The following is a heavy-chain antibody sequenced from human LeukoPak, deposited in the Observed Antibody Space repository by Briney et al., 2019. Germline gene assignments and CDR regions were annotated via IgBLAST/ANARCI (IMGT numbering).Heavy chain of an antibody. D-gene: IGHD2-15*01. CDR1: GGSISSYY. V-gene: IGHV4-59*12. J-gene: IGHJ3*02. Sequence: SETLSLTCTVSGGSISSYYWSWIRQPPGKGLEWIGYIYYSGSTNYNPSLKSRVTISVDTSKNQFSLKLSSVTAADTAVYYCAREVIVVVVAATKPGDAFDIWGQGTMVTVSS. CDR3: AREVIVVVVAATKPGDAFDI. CDR2: IYYSGST.